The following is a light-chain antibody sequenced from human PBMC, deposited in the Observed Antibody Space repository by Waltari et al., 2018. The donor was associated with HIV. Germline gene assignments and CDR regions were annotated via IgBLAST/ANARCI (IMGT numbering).Light chain of an antibody. J-gene: IGKJ1*01. CDR2: GAS. V-gene: IGKV3-15*01. Sequence: EIVMTQSPATLYLSPGERATLSCRASQSVTSNLAWYQQKPGQAPRLHSYGASTRATGIPASFSGSGSGTEFTLTIRSLQSEDFAVYYCQQYNNWPPTFGQGTKVEIK. CDR3: QQYNNWPPT. CDR1: QSVTSN.